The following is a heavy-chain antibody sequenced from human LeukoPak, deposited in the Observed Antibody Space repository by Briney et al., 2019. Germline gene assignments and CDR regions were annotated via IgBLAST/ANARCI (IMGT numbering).Heavy chain of an antibody. J-gene: IGHJ6*03. Sequence: GGSLRLSCAASGFTFSSYWMHRVRQAPGEGLVWVSRINTDGSSTTYADSVKGRFTISRDNAKNTLYLQMNSLRAEDTAVYYCARVIRGYSYGDYFYYYMDVWGKGTTVTVSS. CDR1: GFTFSSYW. V-gene: IGHV3-74*01. CDR2: INTDGSST. D-gene: IGHD5-18*01. CDR3: ARVIRGYSYGDYFYYYMDV.